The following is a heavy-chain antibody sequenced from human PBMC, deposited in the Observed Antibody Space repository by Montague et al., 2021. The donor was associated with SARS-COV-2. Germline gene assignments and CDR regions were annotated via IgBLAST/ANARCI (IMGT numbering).Heavy chain of an antibody. CDR2: IYYSGST. V-gene: IGHV4-59*01. D-gene: IGHD6-19*01. CDR3: AREFLQHSSGWNTWNGWFDP. CDR1: GDSISSYY. Sequence: SETLSLTCTVSGDSISSYYWSWIRQPPGKGLEWIGYIYYSGSTNYNPSLKTRVTISLDTSKNQFSLRLSSVTAADTAVYYCAREFLQHSSGWNTWNGWFDPWGQGTLVTVSS. J-gene: IGHJ5*02.